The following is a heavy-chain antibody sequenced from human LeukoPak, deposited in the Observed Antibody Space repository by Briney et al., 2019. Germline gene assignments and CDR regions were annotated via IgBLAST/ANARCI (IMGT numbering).Heavy chain of an antibody. D-gene: IGHD2-15*01. CDR1: GFTFSSYA. CDR3: AKEQNVVVVAATDY. V-gene: IGHV3-23*01. CDR2: ISGRGGST. J-gene: IGHJ4*02. Sequence: GGSLRLSCAASGFTFSSYAMRWVRQARGKGGEGVSAISGRGGSTYYADSVKGRFTISRDNSKNTLYLQMNSLRAKDTAVYYCAKEQNVVVVAATDYWGQGTLVTVSS.